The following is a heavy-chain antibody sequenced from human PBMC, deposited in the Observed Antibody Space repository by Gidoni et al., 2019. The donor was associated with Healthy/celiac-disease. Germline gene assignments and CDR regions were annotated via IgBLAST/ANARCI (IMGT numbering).Heavy chain of an antibody. Sequence: EVQLVQLGGGLVQPVRSLRLPCHSSGSSFCSYCMSWVRQAPGKGLEWVAKIKQDGSEKYYVDSVKGRFTISRNNAKNAQYLQMNSMRAEDTAVYDGERSALGGFEQGYFQHWGQGTLVTVSS. CDR1: GSSFCSYC. D-gene: IGHD3-16*01. CDR3: ERSALGGFEQGYFQH. J-gene: IGHJ1*01. V-gene: IGHV3-7*01. CDR2: IKQDGSEK.